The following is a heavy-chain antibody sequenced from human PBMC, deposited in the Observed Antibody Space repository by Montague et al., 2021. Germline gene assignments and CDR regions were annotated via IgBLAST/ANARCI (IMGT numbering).Heavy chain of an antibody. Sequence: SETLSLTCSVSGDSITGYYWSWIRLHPGKGLEWIGYVYSSGSTSYNPSLKSRVIISVESAKNQISLTLNSATAADTAVYYCARGHGYDSSWFYWGQGTL. CDR3: ARGHGYDSSWFY. J-gene: IGHJ4*02. CDR2: VYSSGST. CDR1: GDSITGYY. V-gene: IGHV4-59*12. D-gene: IGHD6-13*01.